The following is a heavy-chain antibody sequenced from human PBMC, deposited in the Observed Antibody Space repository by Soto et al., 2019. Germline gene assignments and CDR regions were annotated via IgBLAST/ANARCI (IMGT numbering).Heavy chain of an antibody. V-gene: IGHV3-72*01. Sequence: EVQLVESGGGLVQPGGSLRLSCAASGLIFSDYHMDWVRQAPGKGREWVGRIRRKANSYTTEYAASVKGRFTITRDDSTNSLYLQRNSLKSEDTAVYYCTMLGGWSGGSNDMDVWGQGTTVTVSS. CDR1: GLIFSDYH. CDR2: IRRKANSYTT. D-gene: IGHD6-19*01. J-gene: IGHJ6*02. CDR3: TMLGGWSGGSNDMDV.